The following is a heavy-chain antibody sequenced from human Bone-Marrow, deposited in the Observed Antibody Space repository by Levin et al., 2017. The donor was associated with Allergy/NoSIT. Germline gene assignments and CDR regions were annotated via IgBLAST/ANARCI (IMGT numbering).Heavy chain of an antibody. CDR2: ISYDGSNK. CDR1: GFTFSSYG. V-gene: IGHV3-30*03. J-gene: IGHJ6*02. CDR3: ARPLGSSVVVPAATYYYYGMDG. Sequence: AGGSLRLSCAASGFTFSSYGMHWVRQAPGKGLEWVAVISYDGSNKYYADSVKGRFTISRDNSKNTLYLQMNSLRAEDTAVYYCARPLGSSVVVPAATYYYYGMDGWGQGTTVTVSS. D-gene: IGHD2-2*01.